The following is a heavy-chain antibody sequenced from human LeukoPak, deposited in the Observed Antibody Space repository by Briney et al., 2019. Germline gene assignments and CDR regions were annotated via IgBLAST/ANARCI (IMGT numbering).Heavy chain of an antibody. V-gene: IGHV3-23*01. Sequence: GGSLRLSCEGSGFTFSNYPMNWVRQAPGKGLEWVSLISVSGGSTYYADSVKGRFTISRDNSKNTLYLQMNSLRAEDTAVYYCAKDSIAAAGTSEYFQHWGQGTLVTVSS. CDR1: GFTFSNYP. CDR2: ISVSGGST. CDR3: AKDSIAAAGTSEYFQH. J-gene: IGHJ1*01. D-gene: IGHD6-13*01.